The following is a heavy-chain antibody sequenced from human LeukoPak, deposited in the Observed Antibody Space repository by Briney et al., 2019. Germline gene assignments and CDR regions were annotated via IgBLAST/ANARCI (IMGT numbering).Heavy chain of an antibody. CDR3: ARGLQWYPGFDL. Sequence: GGSLTLSCAASGFTFSIYSMNWVRQAPGKGLEWVSSISSNGNYIYYADSMKGRFTISRDNAKNSLDLQMNSLRVEDTAVYYCARGLQWYPGFDLWGRGTLVTVSS. CDR1: GFTFSIYS. CDR2: ISSNGNYI. D-gene: IGHD4-23*01. J-gene: IGHJ2*01. V-gene: IGHV3-21*01.